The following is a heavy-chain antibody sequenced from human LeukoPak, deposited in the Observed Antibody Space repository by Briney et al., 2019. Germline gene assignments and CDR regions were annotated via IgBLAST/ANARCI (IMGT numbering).Heavy chain of an antibody. CDR1: GYTFTGYY. Sequence: ASVKVSCKASGYTFTGYYMHWVRQAPGQGLEWMGRINPNSGGTNYAQKFQGRVTMTRDTSISTAYMELSRLRSDDTAVYYCARVAHYYDSSGRPIDAFDIWGQGTMVTVSS. CDR3: ARVAHYYDSSGRPIDAFDI. V-gene: IGHV1-2*06. CDR2: INPNSGGT. D-gene: IGHD3-22*01. J-gene: IGHJ3*02.